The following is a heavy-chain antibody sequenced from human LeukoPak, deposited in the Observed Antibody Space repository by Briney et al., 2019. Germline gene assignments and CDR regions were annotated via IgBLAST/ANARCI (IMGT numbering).Heavy chain of an antibody. J-gene: IGHJ4*02. CDR3: ARDRPGLRHFDWLFDSPQSRKYDYYFDY. CDR1: GYTFTSYG. D-gene: IGHD3-9*01. Sequence: GASVKVSCKASGYTFTSYGISWVRQAPGQGLEWMGWISAYNGNTNYAQKLQGRVTMTTDTSTSTAYMELRSLRSDDTAVYYCARDRPGLRHFDWLFDSPQSRKYDYYFDYWGQGTLVTVSS. V-gene: IGHV1-18*01. CDR2: ISAYNGNT.